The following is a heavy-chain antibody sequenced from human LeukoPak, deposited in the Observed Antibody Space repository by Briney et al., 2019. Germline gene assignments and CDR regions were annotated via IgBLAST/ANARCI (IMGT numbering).Heavy chain of an antibody. CDR3: ARDPRHGSGSYPRGYFDY. Sequence: TGGSLRLSCAASGFTFSSYAMHWVRQAPGKGLEWVAVISYDGSNKYYADSVKGRFTISRDNSKNTLYLQMNSLRAEDTAVYYCARDPRHGSGSYPRGYFDYWGQGTLVTVSS. CDR1: GFTFSSYA. CDR2: ISYDGSNK. J-gene: IGHJ4*02. D-gene: IGHD3-10*01. V-gene: IGHV3-30-3*01.